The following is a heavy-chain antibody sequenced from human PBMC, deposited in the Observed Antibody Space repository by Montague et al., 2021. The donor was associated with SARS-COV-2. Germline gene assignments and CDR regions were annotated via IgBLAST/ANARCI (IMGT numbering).Heavy chain of an antibody. D-gene: IGHD2-21*01. CDR1: GVSISSSSFY. Sequence: SETLSLTCNVSGVSISSSSFYWGWIRQPPGNGLEWIGRIYYTESTYYNPSLKSRVTISLDTSKNQFSLKLATVTAADTAMYYCARHHVDPYGMDVWGQGTTVTVSS. V-gene: IGHV4-39*01. CDR3: ARHHVDPYGMDV. J-gene: IGHJ6*02. CDR2: IYYTEST.